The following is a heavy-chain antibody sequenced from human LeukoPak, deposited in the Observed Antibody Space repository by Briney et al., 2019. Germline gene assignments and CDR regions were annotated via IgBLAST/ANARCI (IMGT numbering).Heavy chain of an antibody. V-gene: IGHV3-23*01. CDR2: ISGNGGST. J-gene: IGHJ4*02. CDR3: ARDYSDVDTAMGLDRY. Sequence: QPGGSLRLSCAASGFTFSTYAMTWVRQAPGKGLEWVSAISGNGGSTYYADSVKGRFTISRDNSKNMLYLQMNSLRAEDTAVYYCARDYSDVDTAMGLDRYWGQGTLVTVSS. CDR1: GFTFSTYA. D-gene: IGHD5-18*01.